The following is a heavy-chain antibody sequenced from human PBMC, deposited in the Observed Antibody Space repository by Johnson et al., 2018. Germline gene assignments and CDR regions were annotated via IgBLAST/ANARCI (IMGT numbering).Heavy chain of an antibody. J-gene: IGHJ6*02. CDR1: GFTFICYS. CDR2: ISNSSATI. D-gene: IGHD2-8*01. Sequence: VQLVQSGGGLVPXGGSXRLXCAASGFTFICYSMNWVRTAPGKGLEWGSWISNSSATIYYADSVKGRFTISRDNAKNTVYLQMNSLVTEDTATYYCGKAPHRLVLMTYARMDAWGLGTAVIVSS. CDR3: GKAPHRLVLMTYARMDA. V-gene: IGHV3-48*01.